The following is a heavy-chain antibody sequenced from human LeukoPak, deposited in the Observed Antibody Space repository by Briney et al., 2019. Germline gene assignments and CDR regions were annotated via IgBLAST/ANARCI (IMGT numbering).Heavy chain of an antibody. Sequence: ASVKVSCKASGYTFTGYYMHWVRQAPGQGLEWMGWINPNSGGTNYAQKFQGRVTMTRDTSISTAYMELSRLRSDDTAVYYCARRLYSGYDLFTMAYWGQGTLVTVSS. D-gene: IGHD5-12*01. V-gene: IGHV1-2*02. CDR3: ARRLYSGYDLFTMAY. CDR1: GYTFTGYY. CDR2: INPNSGGT. J-gene: IGHJ4*02.